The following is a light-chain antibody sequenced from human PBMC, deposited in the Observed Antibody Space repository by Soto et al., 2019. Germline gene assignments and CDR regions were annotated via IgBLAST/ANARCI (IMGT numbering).Light chain of an antibody. CDR2: WTS. CDR3: QHYYATPFT. CDR1: QRVLNTSNNKNY. J-gene: IGKJ2*01. Sequence: DIVMTQSPDSLAVSLGERATINCKSSQRVLNTSNNKNYLAWYQQKPGQPPKLLIYWTSTRESGVPDRLSGSVSRTDCTLTIIRLQAKDVAVYFCQHYYATPFTFGQGTKLEIK. V-gene: IGKV4-1*01.